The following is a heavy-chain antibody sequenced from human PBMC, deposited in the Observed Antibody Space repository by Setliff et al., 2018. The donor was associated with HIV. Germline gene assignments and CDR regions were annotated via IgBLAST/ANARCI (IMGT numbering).Heavy chain of an antibody. D-gene: IGHD6-13*01. Sequence: ASVKVSCKASGYTFTSYGISWVRQAPGQGLEWMGWISAANGDTNFAQKFQGRVTMTTDTLTSTAYMELRSLRSDDTAVYYCARDQGIAAAGTTPSYYYYYYMDVWGKGTTVTVSS. CDR1: GYTFTSYG. J-gene: IGHJ6*03. CDR2: ISAANGDT. V-gene: IGHV1-18*01. CDR3: ARDQGIAAAGTTPSYYYYYYMDV.